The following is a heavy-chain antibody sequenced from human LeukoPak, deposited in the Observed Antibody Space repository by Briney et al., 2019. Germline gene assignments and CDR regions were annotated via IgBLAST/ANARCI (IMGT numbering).Heavy chain of an antibody. D-gene: IGHD6-13*01. CDR2: IYYSGST. V-gene: IGHV4-59*01. CDR3: ARLKWGAAAGMFDY. Sequence: PSETLSLTCTVSGGSISSYYWSWIRQPPGKGLEWIGYIYYSGSTNYNPSLKSRVTISVDTSKNQFSLKLSSVTAADTAVYYCARLKWGAAAGMFDYWGQGTLVTVSS. J-gene: IGHJ4*02. CDR1: GGSISSYY.